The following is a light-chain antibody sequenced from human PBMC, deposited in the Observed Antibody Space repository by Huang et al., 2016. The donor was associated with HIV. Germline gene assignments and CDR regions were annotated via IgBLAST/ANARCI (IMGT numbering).Light chain of an antibody. CDR2: ATA. V-gene: IGKV3-11*01. CDR1: QSVSSY. CDR3: QQRISWPPSYT. J-gene: IGKJ2*01. Sequence: EIVLTQSPATLSLSPGDRATLSCRASQSVSSYFDWYQQKPGQDPRLLIYATANRATGVPARFSGSGSGTDFTLTISSLEPEDFANYYCQQRISWPPSYTFGQGTKVEI.